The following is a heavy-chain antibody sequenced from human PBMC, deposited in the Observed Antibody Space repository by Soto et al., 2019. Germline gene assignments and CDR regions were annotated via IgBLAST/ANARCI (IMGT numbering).Heavy chain of an antibody. Sequence: ASVKVSCKASGYTFTSYYMHWVRQAPGQGLEWMGIINPSGGSTSYAQKFQGRVTMTRDTSTSTVYMELSSLRSEDTAVYYCARDPRYDFWSGSPSFGMDVSGQGTTVTVSS. D-gene: IGHD3-3*01. J-gene: IGHJ6*02. V-gene: IGHV1-46*01. CDR3: ARDPRYDFWSGSPSFGMDV. CDR1: GYTFTSYY. CDR2: INPSGGST.